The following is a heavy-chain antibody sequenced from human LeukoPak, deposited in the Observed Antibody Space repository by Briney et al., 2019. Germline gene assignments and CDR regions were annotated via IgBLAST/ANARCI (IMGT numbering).Heavy chain of an antibody. V-gene: IGHV4-34*01. CDR2: INHSGST. J-gene: IGHJ4*02. D-gene: IGHD5-18*01. CDR1: GGSSSGYY. Sequence: SETLSLTCAVYGGSSSGYYWSWIRQPPGKGLEWIGEINHSGSTNYNPSLKSRVTISVDTSKNQFSLKLSSVTAADTAVYYCARFRPTWIQLWSTQGFDYWGQGTLVTVSS. CDR3: ARFRPTWIQLWSTQGFDY.